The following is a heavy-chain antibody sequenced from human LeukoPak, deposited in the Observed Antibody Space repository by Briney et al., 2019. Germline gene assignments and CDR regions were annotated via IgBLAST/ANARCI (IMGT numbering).Heavy chain of an antibody. CDR2: IIPIFGTA. Sequence: SVKVSCKASGGTFSSYAISWVRQAPGQGLEWMGGIIPIFGTANYAQKFQGRVTITADESTSTAYMELSSLRSEDTAVYYCARSGRPTSGRYYYYMDVWGKGTTVTVSS. CDR3: ARSGRPTSGRYYYYMDV. V-gene: IGHV1-69*01. J-gene: IGHJ6*03. CDR1: GGTFSSYA. D-gene: IGHD3-10*01.